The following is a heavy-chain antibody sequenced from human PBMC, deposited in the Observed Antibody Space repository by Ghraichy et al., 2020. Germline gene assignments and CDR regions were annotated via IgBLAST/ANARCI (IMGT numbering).Heavy chain of an antibody. CDR1: GYSVSSGYY. CDR2: IYHSGSA. J-gene: IGHJ4*02. Sequence: SETLSLTCAVSGYSVSSGYYWGWIRQPPGKGPEWIGSIYHSGSAYYNPPLKSRVTISVDTSKNQFSLRLRSVTAGDTAVYYCARFARSCSGGNCHDRTNRLDYWGQGTLVSVSS. CDR3: ARFARSCSGGNCHDRTNRLDY. D-gene: IGHD2-15*01. V-gene: IGHV4-38-2*01.